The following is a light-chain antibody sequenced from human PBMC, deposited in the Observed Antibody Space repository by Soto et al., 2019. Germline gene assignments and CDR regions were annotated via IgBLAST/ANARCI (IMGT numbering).Light chain of an antibody. Sequence: IVLTQSPATLTVSPEKRAKRSCGASQSVSSSYLAWYQQKPGQAPRLLIYGASTRATGIPARFSGSGSGTEFTLTISSLQSEDFAVYYCQQYNNSPIFGQGTRLEIK. CDR3: QQYNNSPI. J-gene: IGKJ5*01. CDR2: GAS. V-gene: IGKV3-15*01. CDR1: QSVSSSY.